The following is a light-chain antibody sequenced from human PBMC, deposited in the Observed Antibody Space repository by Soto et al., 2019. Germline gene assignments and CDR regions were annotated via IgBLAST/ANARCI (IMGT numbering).Light chain of an antibody. CDR3: QQYEKWPET. V-gene: IGKV3D-15*01. J-gene: IGKJ1*01. CDR1: QSVSTN. CDR2: GAS. Sequence: EVVMTQSPATVSVSPGERATLSCRASQSVSTNLAWYQQKPGQAPRLLIYGASGRATAIPARFSGSGSGTEFTLTISSLQSEECAIYYCQQYEKWPETFGQGTSVDIK.